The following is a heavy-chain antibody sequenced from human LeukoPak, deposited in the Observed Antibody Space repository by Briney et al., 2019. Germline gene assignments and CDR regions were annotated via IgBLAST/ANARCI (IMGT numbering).Heavy chain of an antibody. J-gene: IGHJ3*02. V-gene: IGHV3-48*03. D-gene: IGHD2-8*01. CDR3: ARSALKGAVSIRKNAFDI. Sequence: GGSLRLSCAASGFTFSSYEMNWVRQAPGKGLEWVSYISSSGSTIYYADSVKGRFTISRDNAKNSLYLQMNSLRAEDTAVYYCARSALKGAVSIRKNAFDIWGQGTMVTVSS. CDR2: ISSSGSTI. CDR1: GFTFSSYE.